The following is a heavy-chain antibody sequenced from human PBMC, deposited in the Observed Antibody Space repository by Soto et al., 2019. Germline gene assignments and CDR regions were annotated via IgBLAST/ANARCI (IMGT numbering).Heavy chain of an antibody. J-gene: IGHJ4*02. CDR1: GFTLSSFA. V-gene: IGHV3-30-3*02. D-gene: IGHD3-10*01. CDR2: TSYDGLNT. Sequence: PGGSLRLSCPASGFTLSSFAMHWVRQAPGKGLEWVATTSYDGLNTFYGESGRGRFSISRDTSKNTLFLQMDSLKTEDTAVYFCAKSSSGLRDYFDSWGRGTLVTVSS. CDR3: AKSSSGLRDYFDS.